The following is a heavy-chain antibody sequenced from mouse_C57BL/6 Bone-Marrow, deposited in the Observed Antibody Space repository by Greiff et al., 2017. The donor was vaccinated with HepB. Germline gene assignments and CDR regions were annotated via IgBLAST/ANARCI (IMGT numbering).Heavy chain of an antibody. CDR2: ISYDGSN. J-gene: IGHJ3*01. CDR3: ARDPVFAY. V-gene: IGHV3-6*01. CDR1: GYSITSGYY. Sequence: VQLQQSGPGLVKPSQSLSLTCSVTGYSITSGYYWNWIRQFPGNKLEWMGYISYDGSNNYNPSLKNRISITRDTSKNQFFLKLNSVTTEDTATYYCARDPVFAYWGQGTLVTVSA.